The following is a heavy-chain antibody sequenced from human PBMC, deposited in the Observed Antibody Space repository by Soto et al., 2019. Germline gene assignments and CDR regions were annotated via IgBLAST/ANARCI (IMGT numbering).Heavy chain of an antibody. D-gene: IGHD3-10*01. Sequence: SETLSLTCAVYGGSFSGYYWSWIRQPPGKGLEWIGEINHSGSTNYNPSLKSRVTISVDTSKNQFSLKLSSVTAADTAVYYCARVRSGMVRGVIDYWGQGTLVTVS. V-gene: IGHV4-34*01. CDR3: ARVRSGMVRGVIDY. CDR2: INHSGST. J-gene: IGHJ4*02. CDR1: GGSFSGYY.